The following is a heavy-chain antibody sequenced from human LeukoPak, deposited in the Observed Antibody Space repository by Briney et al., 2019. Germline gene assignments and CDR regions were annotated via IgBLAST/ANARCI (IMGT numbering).Heavy chain of an antibody. CDR3: ARVKEAYSGYDFDY. V-gene: IGHV4-31*03. CDR1: GGSISSGGYY. CDR2: IYYSGST. Sequence: PSETLSLTCTVSGGSISSGGYYWSWIRQHPGKGLEWIGYIYYSGSTYYNPSLKSRVTISVDTSKNQFSLKLSSVTAVDTAVYYCARVKEAYSGYDFDYWGQGTLVTVSS. J-gene: IGHJ4*02. D-gene: IGHD5-12*01.